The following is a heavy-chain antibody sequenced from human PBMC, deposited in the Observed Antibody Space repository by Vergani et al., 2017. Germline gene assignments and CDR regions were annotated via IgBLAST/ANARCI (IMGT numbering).Heavy chain of an antibody. Sequence: QVQLQQWGAGLLKPSETLSLTCAVYGGSFSGYYWSWVRQPPGTGLEWIGEINHSGSTNYNPSLKSRVTISVDTSKNQFSLQLSSVTAADTAVYYCAGGTYYDFWSGYSLNYFDYWGQGTLVTVSS. CDR1: GGSFSGYY. V-gene: IGHV4-34*01. CDR3: AGGTYYDFWSGYSLNYFDY. J-gene: IGHJ4*02. CDR2: INHSGST. D-gene: IGHD3-3*01.